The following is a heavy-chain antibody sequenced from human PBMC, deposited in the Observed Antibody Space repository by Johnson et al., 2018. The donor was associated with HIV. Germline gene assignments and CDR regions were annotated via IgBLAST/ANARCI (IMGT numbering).Heavy chain of an antibody. D-gene: IGHD4-23*01. CDR1: GFTFSSYW. CDR2: IKQDGSEK. CDR3: AKVATVDDAFDI. Sequence: VQLVESGGGVVRPGGSLRLSCAASGFTFSSYWMNWVRQAPGKGLEWVANIKQDGSEKYHVDPVKGRFTISRDNAKKSLYLEMNSLRAGDPAVYCCAKVATVDDAFDIWGQGTMVTVSS. V-gene: IGHV3-7*01. J-gene: IGHJ3*02.